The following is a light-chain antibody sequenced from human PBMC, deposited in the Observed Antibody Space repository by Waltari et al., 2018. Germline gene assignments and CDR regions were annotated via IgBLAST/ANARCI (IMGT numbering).Light chain of an antibody. V-gene: IGLV3-1*01. Sequence: SYELTQPPSVSVSPGQTARLPCSGHNLRAHYVCWYQQKPGQTPVLVIYQDTKRPSGIPERFSGSNSGNTATLTISGTQAMDEADYYCQAWDTTVVFGGGTKLTVL. CDR1: NLRAHY. CDR3: QAWDTTVV. CDR2: QDT. J-gene: IGLJ2*01.